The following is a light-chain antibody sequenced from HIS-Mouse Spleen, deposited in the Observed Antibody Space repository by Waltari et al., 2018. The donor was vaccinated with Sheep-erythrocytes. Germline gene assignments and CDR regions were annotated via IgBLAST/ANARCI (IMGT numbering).Light chain of an antibody. V-gene: IGLV2-11*02. Sequence: QSALTQPRTVYWSPGQSVTISCTGPSSDAGVYNYVSWYQQHPGKAPKLMIYDVSKRPSGVPDRFSGSKSGNTASLTISGLQAEDEADYYCCSYAGSYNHVFATGTKVTVL. CDR1: SSDAGVYNY. CDR2: DVS. J-gene: IGLJ1*01. CDR3: CSYAGSYNHV.